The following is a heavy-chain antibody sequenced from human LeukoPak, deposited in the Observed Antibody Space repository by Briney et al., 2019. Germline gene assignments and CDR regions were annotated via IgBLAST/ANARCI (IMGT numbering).Heavy chain of an antibody. V-gene: IGHV3-20*04. CDR3: ARGYYYMDV. Sequence: GGSLRLSCAASGFTFSSYAMSWVRQAPGKGLEWVSGINWNGGSTGHTDSVKGRFTISRDNAKNSLYLQMKSLRAEDTALYYCARGYYYMDVWGKGTTVTVSS. CDR2: INWNGGST. CDR1: GFTFSSYA. J-gene: IGHJ6*03.